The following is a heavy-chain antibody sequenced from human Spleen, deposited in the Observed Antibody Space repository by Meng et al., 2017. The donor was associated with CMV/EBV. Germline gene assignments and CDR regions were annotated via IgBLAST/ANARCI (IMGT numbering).Heavy chain of an antibody. V-gene: IGHV5-51*01. CDR1: AYSFTSYW. CDR3: ARLDWVRGVIDY. Sequence: GAEGKKPGGSLKTSCKASAYSFTSYWIGWVRQMPGKVLEWMGIIYPGDSDTRYSPSFQGQVTISADKSISTAYLQWSSLKATDTAMYYCARLDWVRGVIDYRGQGTLVTVSS. J-gene: IGHJ4*02. D-gene: IGHD3-10*01. CDR2: IYPGDSDT.